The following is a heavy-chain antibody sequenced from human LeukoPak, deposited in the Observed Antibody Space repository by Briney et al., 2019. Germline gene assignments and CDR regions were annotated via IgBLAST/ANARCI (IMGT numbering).Heavy chain of an antibody. Sequence: GGSLRLSCAASGFTFSSYSMNWVRQAPGKGLEWVSSISSSSSYIYYADSVKGRFTISRDNAKNSLYLQMNSLRAEDTAVYYCAITGITMIVVEEKYFDYWGQGTLVTVSS. CDR3: AITGITMIVVEEKYFDY. CDR1: GFTFSSYS. J-gene: IGHJ4*02. CDR2: ISSSSSYI. V-gene: IGHV3-21*01. D-gene: IGHD3-22*01.